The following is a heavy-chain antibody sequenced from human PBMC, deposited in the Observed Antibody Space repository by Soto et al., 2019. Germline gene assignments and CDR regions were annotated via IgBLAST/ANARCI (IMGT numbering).Heavy chain of an antibody. D-gene: IGHD2-15*01. CDR3: AREPRYCRGGSCSITGDAFDI. CDR2: ISNRGDT. CDR1: GFIVSDTY. J-gene: IGHJ3*02. V-gene: IGHV3-66*01. Sequence: EVQLVESGGGLVQPGGSLRLSCTASGFIVSDTYMNWVRQAPGKGLEWVSVISNRGDTHYADSVRGRFSLSRAIADNTLHLQMNNLRFEDTAVYYCAREPRYCRGGSCSITGDAFDIWGQGTMVTVSS.